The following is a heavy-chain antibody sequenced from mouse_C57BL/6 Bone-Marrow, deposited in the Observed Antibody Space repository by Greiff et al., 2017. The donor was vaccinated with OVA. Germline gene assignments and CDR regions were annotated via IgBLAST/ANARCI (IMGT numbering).Heavy chain of an antibody. D-gene: IGHD2-3*01. Sequence: VQLQQSGAELVMPGASVKLSCKASGYTFTSYWMHWVKQRPGQGLEWIGEIDPSDSYTNYNQKFKGKSTLTVDKSSSTAYMQLSSLTSEDSAVYYCAGGWSYFDYWGQGTTLTVSS. J-gene: IGHJ2*01. V-gene: IGHV1-69*01. CDR1: GYTFTSYW. CDR2: IDPSDSYT. CDR3: AGGWSYFDY.